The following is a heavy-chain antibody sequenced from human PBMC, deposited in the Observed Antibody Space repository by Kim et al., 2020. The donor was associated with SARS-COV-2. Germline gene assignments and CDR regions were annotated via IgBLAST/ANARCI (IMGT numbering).Heavy chain of an antibody. V-gene: IGHV3-74*03. CDR1: GFAFSTYW. CDR2: INSDGGDI. D-gene: IGHD3-22*01. Sequence: GGSLRLSCAASGFAFSTYWMHWVRQAPGKGLVWVSRINSDGGDITYADSVKGRFTISRDNAKNTLYLQMNGLRTEDTAVYYCARVGDYDSSGFYGFFHSWGQGARVTVSS. CDR3: ARVGDYDSSGFYGFFHS. J-gene: IGHJ4*02.